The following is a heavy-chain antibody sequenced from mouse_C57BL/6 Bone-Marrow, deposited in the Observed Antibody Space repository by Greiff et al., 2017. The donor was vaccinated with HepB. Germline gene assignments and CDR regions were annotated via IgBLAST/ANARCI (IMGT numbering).Heavy chain of an antibody. D-gene: IGHD1-1*01. CDR1: GYAFSSYW. J-gene: IGHJ4*01. CDR3: ARSIPLYYYGSTYAMDY. V-gene: IGHV1-80*01. Sequence: QVQLQQSGAELVKPGASVKIPCKASGYAFSSYWMNWVKQRPGKGLEWIGQIYPGDGDTNYNGKFKGKATLTADKSSSTAYMQLSSLTSEDSAVYFCARSIPLYYYGSTYAMDYWGQGTSVTVSS. CDR2: IYPGDGDT.